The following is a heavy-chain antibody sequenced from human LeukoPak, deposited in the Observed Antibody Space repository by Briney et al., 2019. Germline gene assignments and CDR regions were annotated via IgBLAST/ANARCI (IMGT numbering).Heavy chain of an antibody. CDR2: IYYSGST. Sequence: SETLSLTCTVSGGSISSSSYYWGWIRQPPGKGLEWIGSIYYSGSTYYNPSLKSRVTISVDTSKNQFSLQLNSVTPEDTAVYYCARGGMRGFDYWGQGTLVTVSS. J-gene: IGHJ4*02. CDR3: ARGGMRGFDY. D-gene: IGHD3-16*01. V-gene: IGHV4-39*01. CDR1: GGSISSSSYY.